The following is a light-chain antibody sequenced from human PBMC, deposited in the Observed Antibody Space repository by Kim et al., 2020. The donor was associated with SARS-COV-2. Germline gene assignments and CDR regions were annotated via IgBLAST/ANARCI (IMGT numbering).Light chain of an antibody. Sequence: VSQGQTASITCSGDRLGNKYACWYQKKPGQSPVLVIYQDSKRPSGIPERFSGSNSGNTATLTISGTQAMDEADYYCQAWDSSTVVFGGGTQLTVL. CDR3: QAWDSSTVV. V-gene: IGLV3-1*01. J-gene: IGLJ2*01. CDR2: QDS. CDR1: RLGNKY.